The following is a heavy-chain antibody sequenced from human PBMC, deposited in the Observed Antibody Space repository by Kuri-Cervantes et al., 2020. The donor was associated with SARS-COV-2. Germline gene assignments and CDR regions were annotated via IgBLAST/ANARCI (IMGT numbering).Heavy chain of an antibody. V-gene: IGHV3-48*03. CDR1: GFTFSSYE. CDR3: ARSCTYARCSEYFQH. Sequence: GESLKISCAASGFTFSSYEMNWVRQAPGKGLEWVSYISSSGSTIYYADSVKGRFTISRDNAKNSLYLQMNSLRAEDTAVYYCARSCTYARCSEYFQHWGQGTLVTVSS. J-gene: IGHJ1*01. D-gene: IGHD2-8*01. CDR2: ISSSGSTI.